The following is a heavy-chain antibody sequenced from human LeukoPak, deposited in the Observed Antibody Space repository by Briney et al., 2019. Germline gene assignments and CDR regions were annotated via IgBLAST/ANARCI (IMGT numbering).Heavy chain of an antibody. D-gene: IGHD3-10*01. CDR2: ISGSGGST. V-gene: IGHV3-23*01. CDR1: GFTFSSDA. J-gene: IGHJ4*02. Sequence: GGSRRLSWAAAGFTFSSDAMSWVRQAPGKGLEWVSAISGSGGSTYYADSVKGRFSISRDNSKNQLYLQMNSLRAEDTAVYYCAKDLYGYYFDYWGQGTLVTVSS. CDR3: AKDLYGYYFDY.